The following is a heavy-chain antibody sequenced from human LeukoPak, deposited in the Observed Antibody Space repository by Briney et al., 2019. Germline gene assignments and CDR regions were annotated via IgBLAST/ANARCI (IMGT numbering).Heavy chain of an antibody. CDR3: ARSDR. CDR1: GFTSGTSW. V-gene: IGHV3-7*01. CDR2: INHDGSAP. Sequence: PGGALRHSCAASGFTSGTSWMSWGPPAPGKGLGWVANINHDGSAPYYVDSVKGRFTISRDKAKSSLYLQMNSLRAEDTAVYYWARSDRWGQGTLVTVSS. J-gene: IGHJ4*02.